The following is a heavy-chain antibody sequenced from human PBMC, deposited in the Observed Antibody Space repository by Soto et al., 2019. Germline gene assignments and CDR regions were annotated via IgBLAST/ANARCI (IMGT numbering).Heavy chain of an antibody. J-gene: IGHJ5*02. Sequence: WGSLRLSCAASGFTFSSYSMNWVRQAPGKGLEWVSYISSSSRTIYYADSVKGRFTISRDNAKNSLYLQMNSLRAEDTAVYYCARDRFDYYDSSGYWRFDPWGQGTLVTVSS. D-gene: IGHD3-22*01. CDR3: ARDRFDYYDSSGYWRFDP. CDR2: ISSSSRTI. V-gene: IGHV3-48*01. CDR1: GFTFSSYS.